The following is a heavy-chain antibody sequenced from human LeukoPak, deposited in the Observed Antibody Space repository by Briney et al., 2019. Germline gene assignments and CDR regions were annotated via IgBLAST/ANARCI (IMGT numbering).Heavy chain of an antibody. Sequence: PGGSLRLSCVASGFTFSSYSMNWVRQAPGKGLEWVSYISSTRSPIHYADSVKGRFTISRDNAKNSLYLQMNSLRAEDTAVYYCATESIPDYWGQGTLVTVS. D-gene: IGHD2/OR15-2a*01. CDR3: ATESIPDY. CDR2: ISSTRSPI. V-gene: IGHV3-48*01. CDR1: GFTFSSYS. J-gene: IGHJ4*02.